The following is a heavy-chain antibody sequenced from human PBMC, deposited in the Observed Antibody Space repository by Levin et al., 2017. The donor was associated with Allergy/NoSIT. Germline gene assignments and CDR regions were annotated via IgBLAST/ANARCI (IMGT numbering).Heavy chain of an antibody. V-gene: IGHV1-46*01. Sequence: GESLKISCKASGYTFTSYYMHWVRQAPGQGLEWMGIINPSGGSTSYAQKFQGRVTMTRDTSTSTVYMELSSLRSEDTAVYYCATTAVAGLTIFDYWGQGTLVTVSS. CDR1: GYTFTSYY. CDR3: ATTAVAGLTIFDY. J-gene: IGHJ4*02. D-gene: IGHD6-19*01. CDR2: INPSGGST.